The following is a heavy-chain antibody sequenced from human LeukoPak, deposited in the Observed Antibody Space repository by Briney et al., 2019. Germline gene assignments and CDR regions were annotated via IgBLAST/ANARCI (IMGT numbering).Heavy chain of an antibody. D-gene: IGHD1-26*01. Sequence: SETLSLTCTVSGGSISSYYWNWIRQPAGKGLEWIGRIYPSGSTIYNPSLKSRVTMSEDTSKNQFSLKLSSVTAADTAVYYCARGIVGATFYFDYWGQGTLVTASS. CDR1: GGSISSYY. V-gene: IGHV4-4*07. CDR2: IYPSGST. J-gene: IGHJ4*02. CDR3: ARGIVGATFYFDY.